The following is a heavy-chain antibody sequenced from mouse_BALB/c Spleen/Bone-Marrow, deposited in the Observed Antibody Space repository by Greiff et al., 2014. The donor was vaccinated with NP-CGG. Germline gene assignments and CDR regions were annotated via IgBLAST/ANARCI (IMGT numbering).Heavy chain of an antibody. CDR2: IDPANGNT. CDR3: AACERYLAWFAY. CDR1: GFNIKDTY. V-gene: IGHV14-3*02. D-gene: IGHD2-14*01. Sequence: VQLKESGAELVKPGASVKLSCTASGFNIKDTYMHWVKQRPEQGLEWIGRIDPANGNTKYDPKFQGKATITADKSSNTAYLQLSSLTSEDTAVYYCAACERYLAWFAYWGQGTLVTVSA. J-gene: IGHJ3*01.